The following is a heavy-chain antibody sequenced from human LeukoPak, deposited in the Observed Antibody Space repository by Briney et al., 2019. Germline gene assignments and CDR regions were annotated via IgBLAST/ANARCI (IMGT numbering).Heavy chain of an antibody. D-gene: IGHD6-19*01. CDR1: GFTFSSYA. CDR2: ISYDGSNK. CDR3: ARTIVYSSPFDY. V-gene: IGHV3-30-3*01. J-gene: IGHJ4*02. Sequence: GGSLRLSCAASGFTFSSYAMHWVRQAPGKGLEWVAVISYDGSNKYYADSVKGRFTISRDNSKNTLYLQMNSRRAEDTAVYYCARTIVYSSPFDYWGQGTLVTVSS.